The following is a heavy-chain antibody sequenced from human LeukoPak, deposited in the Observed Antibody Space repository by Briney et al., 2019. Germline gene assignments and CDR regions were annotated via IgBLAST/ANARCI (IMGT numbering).Heavy chain of an antibody. V-gene: IGHV4-4*02. CDR2: IYHSGST. CDR1: GGSISSSNW. Sequence: PSETLSLTCAVSGGSISSSNWWSWVRQPPGKGLEWIGEIYHSGSTNYNPSLKSRITISVDTSKKQFSLKLSSVTAADTAVYYCARDRLDSSGYLDNWGQGTLVTVSS. D-gene: IGHD3-22*01. J-gene: IGHJ4*02. CDR3: ARDRLDSSGYLDN.